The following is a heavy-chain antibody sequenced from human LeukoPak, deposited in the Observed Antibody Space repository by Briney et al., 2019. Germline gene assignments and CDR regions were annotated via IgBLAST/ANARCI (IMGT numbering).Heavy chain of an antibody. V-gene: IGHV3-30-3*01. J-gene: IGHJ1*01. D-gene: IGHD5/OR15-5a*01. CDR3: AREPSGNFGQLVSSAEYFQH. CDR1: GFSFSNYS. CDR2: ISIDGDNE. Sequence: PGGSLTLSCATAGFSFSNYSTQWVRQPPSKGREWVADISIDGDNEYYADSVRGRFMLSRDNSKNTLYLQMNSLTIEDTAVYYCAREPSGNFGQLVSSAEYFQHWGQGTRVTVSS.